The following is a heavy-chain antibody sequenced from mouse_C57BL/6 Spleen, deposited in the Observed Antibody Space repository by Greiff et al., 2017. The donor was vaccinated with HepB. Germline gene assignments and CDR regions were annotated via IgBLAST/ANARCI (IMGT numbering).Heavy chain of an antibody. CDR2: ISYDGSN. CDR3: ARGRYDYPWFAY. Sequence: ESGPGLVKPSQSLSLTCSVTGYSITSGYYWNWIRQFPGNKLEWMGYISYDGSNNYNPSLKNRISITRDTSKNQFFLKLNSVTTEDTATYYCARGRYDYPWFAYWGQGTLVTVSA. V-gene: IGHV3-6*01. J-gene: IGHJ3*01. D-gene: IGHD2-4*01. CDR1: GYSITSGYY.